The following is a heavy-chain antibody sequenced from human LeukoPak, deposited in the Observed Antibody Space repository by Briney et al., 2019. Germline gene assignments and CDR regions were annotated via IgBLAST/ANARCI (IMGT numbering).Heavy chain of an antibody. V-gene: IGHV4-4*07. CDR3: ARDRYYYDSSGYDPYFDY. CDR2: IYTSGST. J-gene: IGHJ4*02. D-gene: IGHD3-22*01. CDR1: GGSISSYY. Sequence: SETLSLTCTVSGGSISSYYWSWIRQPAGKGLEWIGRIYTSGSTNYNPSLKSRVTMSVDTSKNQFSLKLSSVTAADTAVYYCARDRYYYDSSGYDPYFDYWGQGTLVTVSS.